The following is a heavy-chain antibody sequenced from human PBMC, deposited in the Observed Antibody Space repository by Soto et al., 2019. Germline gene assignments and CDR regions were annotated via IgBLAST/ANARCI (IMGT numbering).Heavy chain of an antibody. CDR1: GFTFSSYA. J-gene: IGHJ4*02. CDR3: ASHNYDSSGYYY. CDR2: ISYDGSNK. D-gene: IGHD3-22*01. Sequence: GGSLRLSCAASGFTFSSYAMHWVRQAPGKGLEWVAVISYDGSNKYYADSVKGRFTISRDNSKNTLYLQMNSLRAEDGVVFYCASHNYDSSGYYYWGQGTLVTVSS. V-gene: IGHV3-30*04.